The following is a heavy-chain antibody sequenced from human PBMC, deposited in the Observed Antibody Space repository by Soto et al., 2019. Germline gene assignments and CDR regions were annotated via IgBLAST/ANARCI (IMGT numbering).Heavy chain of an antibody. J-gene: IGHJ6*02. V-gene: IGHV3-23*01. Sequence: EVLLLESGGGLVQPGGSLRLSCVASGFTFSNYGFTWVRQVPGKGLEWVSLSGGRGDVEYADTVKGRFTSSRDTPKTTGCLDMNGMRVDDTAVYFCSKCKGRLSNKCYYGMDVWGQGTTVTVS. CDR1: GFTFSNYG. D-gene: IGHD2-21*02. CDR3: SKCKGRLSNKCYYGMDV. CDR2: SGGRGDV.